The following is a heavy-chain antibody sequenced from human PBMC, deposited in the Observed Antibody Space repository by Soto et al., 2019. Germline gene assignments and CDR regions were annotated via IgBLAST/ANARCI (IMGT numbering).Heavy chain of an antibody. CDR2: IKHGGSS. D-gene: IGHD6-19*01. CDR3: ARGGRSDWQGALDI. CDR1: AGSFSHYY. Sequence: QVQQQPWGAGLLKPSETLSLTCTVYAGSFSHYYWNWLRQSPGKGLEWIGKIKHGGSSSYNPSLRSRVAISVDMSKNQFSLTLSAVTAADTAVYYCARGGRSDWQGALDIWGQGTMVPVSS. V-gene: IGHV4-34*01. J-gene: IGHJ3*02.